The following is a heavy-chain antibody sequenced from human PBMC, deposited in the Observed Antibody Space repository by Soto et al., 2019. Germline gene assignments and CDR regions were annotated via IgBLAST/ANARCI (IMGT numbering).Heavy chain of an antibody. CDR1: GGSISSGGYY. V-gene: IGHV4-31*03. D-gene: IGHD3-9*01. Sequence: LSLTCTVSGGSISSGGYYWSWIRHHPGKGLEWIGYIYYSGSTYYNPSLKSRVTISVDTSKNQFSLKLSSVTAADTAVYYCARDPFPLRYFDWPPLWGQGTLVTVSS. CDR3: ARDPFPLRYFDWPPL. CDR2: IYYSGST. J-gene: IGHJ4*02.